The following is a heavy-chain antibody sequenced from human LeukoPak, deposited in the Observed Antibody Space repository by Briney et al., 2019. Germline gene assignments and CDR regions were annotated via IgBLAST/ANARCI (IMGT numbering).Heavy chain of an antibody. CDR1: GGSISSGGYY. Sequence: SQTLSLTCTVSGGSISSGGYYWSWIRQHPGKGLEWIGYIYYSGSAYYNPSLKSRVTISVDTSKNQFSLKLSSVTAADTAVYYCARSKGIAAAGNNFDYWGQGTLVTVSS. CDR3: ARSKGIAAAGNNFDY. V-gene: IGHV4-31*03. J-gene: IGHJ4*02. D-gene: IGHD6-13*01. CDR2: IYYSGSA.